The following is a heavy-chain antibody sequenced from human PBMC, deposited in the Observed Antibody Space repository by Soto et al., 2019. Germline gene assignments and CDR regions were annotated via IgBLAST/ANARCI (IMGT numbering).Heavy chain of an antibody. CDR3: AKDEGVGGTLGLFDY. D-gene: IGHD1-26*01. CDR1: GFDFTYYA. J-gene: IGHJ4*02. Sequence: QVPLVESGGGAVQPGESLRLSCVASGFDFTYYAMHWVRQAPGKGLESVAVMSSDGSKIHHTDSVKGRFTISRDNSKSIMYLQMNSLRKEDTAVYFCAKDEGVGGTLGLFDYWGQGTLVSVSS. V-gene: IGHV3-30*18. CDR2: MSSDGSKI.